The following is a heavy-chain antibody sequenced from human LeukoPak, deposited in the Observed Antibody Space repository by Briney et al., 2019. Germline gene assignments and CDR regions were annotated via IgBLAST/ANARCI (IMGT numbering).Heavy chain of an antibody. CDR1: GGTFSSYA. CDR3: ARDLSGGYVGAFDI. J-gene: IGHJ3*02. CDR2: IIPIFGTA. Sequence: SVKVSCKASGGTFSSYAISWVRQAPGQGLEWMGGIIPIFGTANYAQKFQGRVTITADESTSTAYMELSSLRSEDTAVYDCARDLSGGYVGAFDIWGQGTMVTVSS. V-gene: IGHV1-69*01. D-gene: IGHD5-12*01.